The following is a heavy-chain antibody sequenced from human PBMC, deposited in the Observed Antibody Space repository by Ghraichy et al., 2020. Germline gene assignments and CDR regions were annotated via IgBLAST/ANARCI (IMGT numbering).Heavy chain of an antibody. V-gene: IGHV3-9*01. CDR1: GFTFDDFA. CDR2: ISWNSDNI. D-gene: IGHD2-2*01. Sequence: GGSLRLSCEASGFTFDDFAMHWVRQAPGKGLEWVSGISWNSDNIGYADSVKGRFTISRDNAKNSLYLQMNSLRPEDTAFYYCAKDFFPTRQVTAAKSPVDHGGQGTLVTVSS. CDR3: AKDFFPTRQVTAAKSPVDH. J-gene: IGHJ5*02.